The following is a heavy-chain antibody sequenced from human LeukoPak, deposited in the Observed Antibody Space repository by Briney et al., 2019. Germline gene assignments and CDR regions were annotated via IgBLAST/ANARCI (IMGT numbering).Heavy chain of an antibody. J-gene: IGHJ6*02. CDR2: IYYSGST. CDR1: GCSISSYY. V-gene: IGHV4-59*01. Sequence: SETLSLTGTVSGCSISSYYWSWIRQPPGKGLEWIGYIYYSGSTNYNPSLKSRVTISVDTSKNQFALKLSSVTAADTAVYYCAREIMTPQSYGMDVWGQGTTVTVSS. D-gene: IGHD3-16*01. CDR3: AREIMTPQSYGMDV.